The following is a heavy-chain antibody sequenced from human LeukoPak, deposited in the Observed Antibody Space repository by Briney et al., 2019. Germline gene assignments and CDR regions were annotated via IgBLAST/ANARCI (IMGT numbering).Heavy chain of an antibody. CDR1: GGSINSHY. Sequence: SETLSLTCTVSGGSINSHYCNWIRQSPGKGLEWIGYIYNSGRINYTPSLKSRVTISVDTSRTQFSLKLSTVTAADTAIYYCATKVRGGFDIWGQGTMVTVSS. V-gene: IGHV4-59*11. D-gene: IGHD2-15*01. J-gene: IGHJ3*02. CDR3: ATKVRGGFDI. CDR2: IYNSGRI.